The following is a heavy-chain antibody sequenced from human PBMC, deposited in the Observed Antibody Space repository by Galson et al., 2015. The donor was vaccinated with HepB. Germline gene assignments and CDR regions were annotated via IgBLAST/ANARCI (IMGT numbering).Heavy chain of an antibody. D-gene: IGHD3-22*01. CDR2: MNPNSGNT. J-gene: IGHJ4*02. CDR3: AREYYDSSGLFDY. CDR1: GYTFTSYD. V-gene: IGHV1-8*01. Sequence: SVKVSCKASGYTFTSYDINWVRQATGQGLEWMGWMNPNSGNTGYAQKFQGRVTMTRNTSISTAYMELSSLRSEDTAVYYCAREYYDSSGLFDYWGQGTLVTVSS.